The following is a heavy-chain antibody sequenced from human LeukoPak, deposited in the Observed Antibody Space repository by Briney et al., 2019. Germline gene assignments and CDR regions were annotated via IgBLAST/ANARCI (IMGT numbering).Heavy chain of an antibody. Sequence: ASVKVSCKASGYSFTGYNMHWVRQAPGQGLEWMGGIIPIFGTANYAQKFQGRVTITADESTSTAYMELSSLRSEDTAVYYCATSPSSGYTGYYYYYMDVWGKGTTVTISS. CDR1: GYSFTGYN. J-gene: IGHJ6*03. D-gene: IGHD6-19*01. CDR3: ATSPSSGYTGYYYYYMDV. CDR2: IIPIFGTA. V-gene: IGHV1-69*13.